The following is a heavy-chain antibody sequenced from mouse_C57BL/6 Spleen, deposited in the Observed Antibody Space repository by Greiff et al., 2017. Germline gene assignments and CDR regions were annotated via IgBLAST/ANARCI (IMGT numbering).Heavy chain of an antibody. CDR2: IYPRSGNT. V-gene: IGHV1-81*01. Sequence: QVQLQQSGAELARPGASVKLSCKASGYTFTSYGISWVKQRTGQGLEWIGEIYPRSGNTYYNEKFKGKATLTADKSSSTAYMELRSLTSEDSAVYFCARNDYGSSYGYAMDYWGQGTSVTVSS. CDR1: GYTFTSYG. D-gene: IGHD1-1*01. CDR3: ARNDYGSSYGYAMDY. J-gene: IGHJ4*01.